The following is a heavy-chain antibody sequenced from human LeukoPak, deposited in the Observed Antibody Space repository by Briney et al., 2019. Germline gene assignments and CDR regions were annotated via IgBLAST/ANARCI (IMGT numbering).Heavy chain of an antibody. J-gene: IGHJ4*02. D-gene: IGHD5-12*01. Sequence: SQTLSLTCTVSGGFISSGSYYWSWIRQPAGKGLEWIGRIYTSGSTNYNPSLKSRVTISVDTSKNQFSLKLSSVTAADTAVYYCARNSGYDSDYFDYWGQGTLVTVSS. CDR3: ARNSGYDSDYFDY. CDR1: GGFISSGSYY. V-gene: IGHV4-61*02. CDR2: IYTSGST.